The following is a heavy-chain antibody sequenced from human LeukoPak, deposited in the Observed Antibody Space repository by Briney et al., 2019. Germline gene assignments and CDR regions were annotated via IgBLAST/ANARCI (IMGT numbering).Heavy chain of an antibody. CDR1: GFAFSSYS. D-gene: IGHD4-17*01. V-gene: IGHV3-48*01. CDR2: ITSSSSTK. Sequence: GGSPRLSCAAAGFAFSSYSMNWVRQAPGKGLEWVSYITSSSSTKYYADSVKGRFTISRDNAKNSLYLQMNSLRAEDTAVYYCARIMTTLTTVEYWGQGTLVTVSS. J-gene: IGHJ4*02. CDR3: ARIMTTLTTVEY.